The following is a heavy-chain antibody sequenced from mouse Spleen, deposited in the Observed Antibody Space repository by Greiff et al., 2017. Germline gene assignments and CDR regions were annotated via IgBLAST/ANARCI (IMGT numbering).Heavy chain of an antibody. CDR1: GFTFSDYG. D-gene: IGHD2-3*01. J-gene: IGHJ4*01. V-gene: IGHV5-17*01. Sequence: EVHLVESGGGLVKPGGSLKLSCAASGFTFSDYGMHWVRQAPEKGLEWVAYISSGSSTIYYADTVKGRFTISRDNAKNTLFLQMPSLRSEDTAMYYCAREGWDAMDYWGQGTSVTVSS. CDR2: ISSGSSTI. CDR3: AREGWDAMDY.